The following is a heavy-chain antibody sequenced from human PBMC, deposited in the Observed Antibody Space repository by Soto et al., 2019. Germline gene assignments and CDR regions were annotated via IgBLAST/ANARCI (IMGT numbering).Heavy chain of an antibody. CDR3: ARGDCVGGTCYSLAGSFFYYMDV. CDR1: GFTFSNYW. CDR2: INSDGSGS. Sequence: EVQLVESGGGLVQPGGSLRLSCAASGFTFSNYWMYWVRQAPGKGLEWVSRINSDGSGSSHADSVRGRLTISRDNVKNTRYLHMDSLRAEDTAVYFCARGDCVGGTCYSLAGSFFYYMDVWGKGTTVTVFS. V-gene: IGHV3-74*02. J-gene: IGHJ6*03. D-gene: IGHD2-15*01.